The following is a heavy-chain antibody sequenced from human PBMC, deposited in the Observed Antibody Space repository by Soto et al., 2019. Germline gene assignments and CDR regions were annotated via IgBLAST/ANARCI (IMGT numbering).Heavy chain of an antibody. D-gene: IGHD3-22*01. CDR3: ARDGVYYDSSGYYYITHAFDI. CDR2: ISSSSSYI. CDR1: GFTFSSYS. Sequence: GSLRLSCAASGFTFSSYSMNWVRQAPGKGLEWVSSISSSSSYIYYADSVKGRFTISRDNAKNSLYLQMNSLRAEDTAVYYCARDGVYYDSSGYYYITHAFDIWGQGTMVTVSS. V-gene: IGHV3-21*01. J-gene: IGHJ3*02.